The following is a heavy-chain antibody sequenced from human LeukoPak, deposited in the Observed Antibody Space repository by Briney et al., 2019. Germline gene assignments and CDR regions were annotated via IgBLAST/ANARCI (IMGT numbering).Heavy chain of an antibody. CDR2: IYHSGTT. CDR1: GYSISSGYY. CDR3: ARDPKLTGVFDY. J-gene: IGHJ4*02. V-gene: IGHV4-38-2*02. Sequence: KPSETLSLTCSVSGYSISSGYYWGWILQPPGKGLEWIVSIYHSGTTYYNPSLKSRVTISVDTSKNQFSLKLRSVTAADTAVYYCARDPKLTGVFDYWGQGTLVTVSS. D-gene: IGHD7-27*01.